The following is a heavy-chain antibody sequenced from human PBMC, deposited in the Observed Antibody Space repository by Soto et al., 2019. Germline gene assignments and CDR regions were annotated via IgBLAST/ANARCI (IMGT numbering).Heavy chain of an antibody. V-gene: IGHV1-3*01. J-gene: IGHJ5*02. D-gene: IGHD2-15*01. CDR2: INAGNGNT. CDR1: GYTFTSYA. CDR3: AREDDCSGGSCYYRENWFDP. Sequence: ASVKVSCKASGYTFTSYAMHWVRQAPGQRLEWMGWINAGNGNTKYSQKFQGRVTITRDTSASTAYMELSSLRSEDTAVYYCAREDDCSGGSCYYRENWFDPWGQGTLVTV.